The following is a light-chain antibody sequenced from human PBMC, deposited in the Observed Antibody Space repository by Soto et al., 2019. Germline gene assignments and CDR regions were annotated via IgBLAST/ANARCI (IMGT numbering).Light chain of an antibody. J-gene: IGLJ1*01. V-gene: IGLV2-18*02. CDR1: SSDVGGYNR. CDR3: TSYATGSAYV. Sequence: QSALTQPPSVSGSPGQSVTISCTGTSSDVGGYNRVSWYQQPPGKAPKLLIHDVSNRPSGGSTRFSGSKSGNTASLTISGLQAEDDADYYCTSYATGSAYVFGPGTKVTVL. CDR2: DVS.